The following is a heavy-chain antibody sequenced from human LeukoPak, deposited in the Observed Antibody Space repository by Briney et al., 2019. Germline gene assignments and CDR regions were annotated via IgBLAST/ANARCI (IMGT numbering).Heavy chain of an antibody. CDR2: ISSGSSTI. J-gene: IGHJ4*02. Sequence: PGGSLRLSCAASGFTFSSYSMNWVRQAPGKGLEWVSYISSGSSTIYYADSVKGRFTISRDNAKNSLYLQMNSLRAEDTAVYYCARNSIAARPLDYWGQGTLVTVSS. V-gene: IGHV3-48*01. CDR1: GFTFSSYS. CDR3: ARNSIAARPLDY. D-gene: IGHD6-6*01.